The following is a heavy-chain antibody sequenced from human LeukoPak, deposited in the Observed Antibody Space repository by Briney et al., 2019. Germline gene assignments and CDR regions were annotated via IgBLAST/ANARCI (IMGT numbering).Heavy chain of an antibody. CDR1: GYTFTSYY. CDR3: AREGTWNESNWFDP. Sequence: ASVKVSCKASGYTFTSYYMHWVRQAPAQGLGWMGIINPSGGSTSYAQQFQGRVTMTRDTSTSTVYMELSSLRPEDTAVYYCAREGTWNESNWFDPWGQGTLVTVSS. J-gene: IGHJ5*02. CDR2: INPSGGST. V-gene: IGHV1-46*01. D-gene: IGHD1-1*01.